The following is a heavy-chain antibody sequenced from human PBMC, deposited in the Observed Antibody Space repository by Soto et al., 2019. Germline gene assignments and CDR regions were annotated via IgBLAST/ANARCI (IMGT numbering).Heavy chain of an antibody. CDR2: IKQAGSEK. V-gene: IGHV3-7*04. CDR3: VGGSGWTGAD. J-gene: IGHJ4*02. Sequence: DVQLVESGGGLVQPGGSLRLSCAASGFTFSTYGINWVRQAPGKGLEWVAIIKQAGSEKHYVDSLKGQFTISRDNATNSVMLQMNSRSVEDTGLYYCVGGSGWTGADWGQGTLVTVSS. CDR1: GFTFSTYG. D-gene: IGHD6-19*01.